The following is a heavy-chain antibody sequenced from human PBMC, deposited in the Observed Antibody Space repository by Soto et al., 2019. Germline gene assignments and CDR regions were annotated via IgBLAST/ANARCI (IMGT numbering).Heavy chain of an antibody. J-gene: IGHJ3*02. CDR3: ARDQYSSSREPDAFDI. CDR1: GYTFTSYG. Sequence: ASVKVSCKASGYTFTSYGISWVRQAPGQGLEWMGWISAYNGNTNYAQKLQGRVTMTTDTSTSTAYMELRSLRSDDTAVYYCARDQYSSSREPDAFDIWGQGTMVTVSS. D-gene: IGHD6-13*01. CDR2: ISAYNGNT. V-gene: IGHV1-18*01.